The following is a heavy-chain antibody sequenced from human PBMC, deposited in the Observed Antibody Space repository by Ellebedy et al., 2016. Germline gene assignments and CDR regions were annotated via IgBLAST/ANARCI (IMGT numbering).Heavy chain of an antibody. J-gene: IGHJ4*02. CDR3: ATDQGYCSGGSCYSFDY. CDR2: FDPEDGET. V-gene: IGHV1-24*01. D-gene: IGHD2-15*01. CDR1: GYTFTSYG. Sequence: ASVKVSCKASGYTFTSYGMHWVRQAPGQRLEWMGGFDPEDGETIYAQKFQGRVTMTEDTSTDTAYMELSSLRSEDTAVYYCATDQGYCSGGSCYSFDYWGQGTLVTVSS.